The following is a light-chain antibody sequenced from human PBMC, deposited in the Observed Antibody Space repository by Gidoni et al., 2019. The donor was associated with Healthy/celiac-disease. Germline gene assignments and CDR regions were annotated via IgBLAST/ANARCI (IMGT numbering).Light chain of an antibody. J-gene: IGKJ1*01. CDR3: QQSYSTAWT. V-gene: IGKV1-39*01. CDR2: AAF. Sequence: IQITEAASSLSASVGDRVTLTGRASQCISSYLNWYQQKPGKAPKHLIHAAFSLQSGVPSRFSGSGSGTEFTRTISSLQPEDFATYYCQQSYSTAWTFGQGTKVEIK. CDR1: QCISSY.